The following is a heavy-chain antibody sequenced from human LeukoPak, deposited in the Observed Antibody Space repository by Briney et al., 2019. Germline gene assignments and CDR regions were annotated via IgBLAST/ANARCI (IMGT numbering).Heavy chain of an antibody. Sequence: SQTLSLTCAVSGDSVSSNSAAWHWIRQSPSRGLEWLGRTYYKSKWYNDYALSVKSRITINPDTSKNQFSLKLSSVTAADTAVYYCARGGRLYYYDSSGYYRPTKYFDYWGQGTLVTVSS. CDR3: ARGGRLYYYDSSGYYRPTKYFDY. J-gene: IGHJ4*02. D-gene: IGHD3-22*01. CDR2: TYYKSKWYN. V-gene: IGHV6-1*01. CDR1: GDSVSSNSAA.